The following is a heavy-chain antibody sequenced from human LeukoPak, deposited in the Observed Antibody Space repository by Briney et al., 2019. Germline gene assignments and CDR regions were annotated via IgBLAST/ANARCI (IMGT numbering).Heavy chain of an antibody. D-gene: IGHD6-6*01. Sequence: ASVKVSCKASGYTFTGYYMHWVRQAPGQGLEWMGWINPNSGGTNYAQRFQGRVTMTRDTSSSTAYMELNRLRSDDTAVYYCARDHRVGARRNDWGQGTLVTVSS. J-gene: IGHJ4*02. CDR3: ARDHRVGARRND. CDR2: INPNSGGT. V-gene: IGHV1-2*02. CDR1: GYTFTGYY.